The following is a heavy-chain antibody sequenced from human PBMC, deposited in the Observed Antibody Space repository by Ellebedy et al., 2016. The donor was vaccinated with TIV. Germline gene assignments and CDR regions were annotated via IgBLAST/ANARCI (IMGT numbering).Heavy chain of an antibody. CDR3: ARDPEYGALDI. D-gene: IGHD4/OR15-4a*01. Sequence: GESLKISCAASGFTFSSYGIHWVRRAPGKGPELVALINEDGSQQHYVGSVKGRFTVSRDNAKNSLFLQMNSLRVDDTAVYYCARDPEYGALDIWGQGTLVTVSS. V-gene: IGHV3-7*01. J-gene: IGHJ3*02. CDR1: GFTFSSYG. CDR2: INEDGSQQ.